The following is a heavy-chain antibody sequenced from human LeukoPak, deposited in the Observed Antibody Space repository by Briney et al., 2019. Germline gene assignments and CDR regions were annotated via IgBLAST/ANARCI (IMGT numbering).Heavy chain of an antibody. V-gene: IGHV1-46*01. D-gene: IGHD2-15*01. CDR2: INPSGGST. CDR3: ARDWTYCSGGSCEVPYNWFDP. J-gene: IGHJ5*02. Sequence: EASVKVSCKASGYTFTSYYMHWVRQAPGQGLEWMGIINPSGGSTSYAQKFQGRVTMTRDTSTSTVYMELSSLRSEDTAVYYCARDWTYCSGGSCEVPYNWFDPWGQGTPVTVSS. CDR1: GYTFTSYY.